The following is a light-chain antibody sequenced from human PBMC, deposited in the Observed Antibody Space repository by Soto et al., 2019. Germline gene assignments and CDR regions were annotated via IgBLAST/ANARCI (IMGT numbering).Light chain of an antibody. CDR2: DAS. V-gene: IGKV3-20*01. J-gene: IGKJ3*01. Sequence: VLTQSPDTLSVSPGERATLSCRASQSVSSNLAWYQQKPGQAPRLLIYDASTRATGIPDRFSGSGSGTDFTLTISRLEPEDYAVYYCQQYGSSPGLFTFGPGTKVDIK. CDR3: QQYGSSPGLFT. CDR1: QSVSSN.